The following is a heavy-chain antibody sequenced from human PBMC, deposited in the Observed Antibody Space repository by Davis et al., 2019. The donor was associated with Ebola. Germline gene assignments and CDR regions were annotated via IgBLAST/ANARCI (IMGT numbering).Heavy chain of an antibody. D-gene: IGHD6-25*01. Sequence: GGSLRLSCAASGFTFSSYAMSWVRQAPGKGLEWVSAISGSGCSTYYADSVRDRFTISRDNSRNTVSLHMNDLSAEDAARYYCAKGLGIVAAGASDFWGQGTLVTVSS. J-gene: IGHJ4*02. CDR3: AKGLGIVAAGASDF. V-gene: IGHV3-23*01. CDR2: ISGSGCST. CDR1: GFTFSSYA.